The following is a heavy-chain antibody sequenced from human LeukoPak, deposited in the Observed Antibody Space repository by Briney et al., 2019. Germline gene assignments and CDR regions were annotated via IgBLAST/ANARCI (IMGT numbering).Heavy chain of an antibody. CDR2: ISGSGGST. D-gene: IGHD3-22*01. CDR3: ATYYDSSGYFHATYFDY. CDR1: GFTFSSYA. J-gene: IGHJ4*02. V-gene: IGHV3-23*01. Sequence: TGGSLRLSCAASGFTFSSYAMSWVRQAPGKGLEWVSAISGSGGSTYYADSVKGRFTISRDNSKNTLYLQMNSLRAEDTAVYYCATYYDSSGYFHATYFDYWGQGTLVTVSS.